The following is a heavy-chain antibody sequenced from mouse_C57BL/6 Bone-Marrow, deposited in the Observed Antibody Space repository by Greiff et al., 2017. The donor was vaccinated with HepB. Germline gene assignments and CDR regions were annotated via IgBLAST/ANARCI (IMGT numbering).Heavy chain of an antibody. CDR1: GFSLTSYG. D-gene: IGHD1-1*01. Sequence: VQLQQSGPGLVQPSQSLSITCTVSGFSLTSYGVHWVRQSPGKGLEWLGVIWRGGSTDYNAAFISRLSISKDNSKSQVFFKMNSLQADDTAIYYCARNFLYYYGSSFYAMDYWGQGTSVTVSS. CDR2: IWRGGST. CDR3: ARNFLYYYGSSFYAMDY. J-gene: IGHJ4*01. V-gene: IGHV2-2*01.